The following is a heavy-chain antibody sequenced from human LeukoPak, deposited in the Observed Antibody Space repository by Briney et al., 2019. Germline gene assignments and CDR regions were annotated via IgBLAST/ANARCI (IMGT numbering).Heavy chain of an antibody. CDR1: GFSNHA. CDR3: AKGAQYDFWSGYTPEYFDV. Sequence: GGSLRLSCAASGFSNHAMNWLRQAPGKGLEWVSFISGSGTSTHYADSVKGRFTISRENSNNTLFLQMNSLRAEDTATYYCAKGAQYDFWSGYTPEYFDVWGKGTLVTVSS. V-gene: IGHV3-23*01. CDR2: ISGSGTST. J-gene: IGHJ4*02. D-gene: IGHD3/OR15-3a*01.